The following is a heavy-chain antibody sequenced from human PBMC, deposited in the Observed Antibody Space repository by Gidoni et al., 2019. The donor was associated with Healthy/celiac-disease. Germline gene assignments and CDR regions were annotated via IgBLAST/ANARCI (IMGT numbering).Heavy chain of an antibody. CDR2: ISYDGSNK. V-gene: IGHV3-30*18. D-gene: IGHD3-3*01. J-gene: IGHJ4*02. Sequence: QVQLVESGGGVVQPGRSLRLSCAASGFTFSSYGMHWVRQAPGKGLEWVAVISYDGSNKYYADSVKGRFTISRDNSKNTLYLQMNSLRAEDTAVYYCAKDPSFWWSGYYNLFDYWGQGTLVTVSS. CDR1: GFTFSSYG. CDR3: AKDPSFWWSGYYNLFDY.